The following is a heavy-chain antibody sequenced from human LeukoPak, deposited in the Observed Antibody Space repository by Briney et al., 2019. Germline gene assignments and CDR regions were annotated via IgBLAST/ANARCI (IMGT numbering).Heavy chain of an antibody. Sequence: SETLSLTCTVSGGSINNYYWGWIRQSPGKGLEWIGSIYYSGSTYYNPSLKSRVTISVDTSKNQFSLKLSSVTAADTAVYYCARLHSGYSYGYAPDYWGQGTLVTVSS. V-gene: IGHV4-39*01. CDR3: ARLHSGYSYGYAPDY. CDR2: IYYSGST. CDR1: GGSINNYY. D-gene: IGHD5-18*01. J-gene: IGHJ4*02.